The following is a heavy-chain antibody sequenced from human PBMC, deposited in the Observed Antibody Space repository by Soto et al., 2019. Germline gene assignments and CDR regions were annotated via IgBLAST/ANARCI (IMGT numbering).Heavy chain of an antibody. CDR2: IYYSGNT. J-gene: IGHJ4*02. Sequence: SSETLSLTCTVSGDSITSGDYYWSWIRQPPGKGLEWIGYIYYSGNTNYNPSLKSRVIMSVDTSKNQFSLKLTSVTAADTAVYYCASFVGLLWGGVSPAESWGSYYFDNWGQGTLVT. V-gene: IGHV4-30-4*01. D-gene: IGHD2-8*01. CDR1: GDSITSGDYY. CDR3: ASFVGLLWGGVSPAESWGSYYFDN.